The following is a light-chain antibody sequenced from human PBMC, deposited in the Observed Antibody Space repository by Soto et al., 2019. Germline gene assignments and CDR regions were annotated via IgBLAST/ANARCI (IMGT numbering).Light chain of an antibody. V-gene: IGLV2-14*01. CDR3: SSYTTSNTPLYV. Sequence: QSALTQPASVSGSPGQSITISCTGTTNDIGTYSYVSWYQQHAGKAPKLMIYEVSNRPSGVSNRFSGSQSGNTASLTISGLQAEDEANYYCSSYTTSNTPLYVFGTGTKVTVL. CDR1: TNDIGTYSY. CDR2: EVS. J-gene: IGLJ1*01.